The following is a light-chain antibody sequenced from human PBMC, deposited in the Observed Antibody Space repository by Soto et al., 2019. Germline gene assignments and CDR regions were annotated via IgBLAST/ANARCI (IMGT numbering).Light chain of an antibody. V-gene: IGKV1-5*01. CDR2: DAS. CDR3: QQYDISPWT. Sequence: DIQMTQSPSTLSASVGDRVTITCRASRIISSCLAWYQQKPGQAPKLLLYDASTLESGVPSRFSGSGSGTEFTLTISSLQPDDFATYYCQQYDISPWTFGQGTKVEIK. CDR1: RIISSC. J-gene: IGKJ1*01.